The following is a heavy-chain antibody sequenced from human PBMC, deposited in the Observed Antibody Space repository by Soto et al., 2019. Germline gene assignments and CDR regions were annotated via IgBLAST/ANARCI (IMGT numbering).Heavy chain of an antibody. D-gene: IGHD3-3*01. V-gene: IGHV3-23*01. CDR3: ARWSYLDY. J-gene: IGHJ4*02. Sequence: GGSLRLSCAASGFSFGSYALSWVRQAPGKGLERVSTISGSDGKTFYADSVKGRFSISRDTSQNTLYLQMNSLRADDTAIYYCARWSYLDYWGQGTRVTVSS. CDR2: ISGSDGKT. CDR1: GFSFGSYA.